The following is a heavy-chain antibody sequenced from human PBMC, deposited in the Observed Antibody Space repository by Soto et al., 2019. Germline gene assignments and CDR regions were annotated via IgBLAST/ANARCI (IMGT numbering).Heavy chain of an antibody. CDR3: ARHQNYEEIDY. CDR2: ISYDGSNK. V-gene: IGHV3-30*03. J-gene: IGHJ4*02. D-gene: IGHD1-7*01. CDR1: GFTFSSYG. Sequence: PGGSLRLSCAASGFTFSSYGMHWVRQAPGKGLEWVAVISYDGSNKYYADSVKGRFTISRDNSKNTLYLQMNSLKAADTAMYYCARHQNYEEIDYWGQGTLVTVSS.